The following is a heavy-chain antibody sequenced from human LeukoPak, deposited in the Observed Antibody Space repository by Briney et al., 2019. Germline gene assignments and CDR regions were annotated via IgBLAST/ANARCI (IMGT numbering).Heavy chain of an antibody. Sequence: PSETLSLTCTVLGSISGYYWSWIRQPPGKELEWIGYIYTSGSTNYNPSLESRVTISVDTSKNQFSLKLSSVTAADTAVYYCARGEIITPKLLWFGELLKKTDNWFDPWGQGTLVTVSS. CDR1: GSISGYY. CDR3: ARGEIITPKLLWFGELLKKTDNWFDP. D-gene: IGHD3-10*01. J-gene: IGHJ5*02. CDR2: IYTSGST. V-gene: IGHV4-4*09.